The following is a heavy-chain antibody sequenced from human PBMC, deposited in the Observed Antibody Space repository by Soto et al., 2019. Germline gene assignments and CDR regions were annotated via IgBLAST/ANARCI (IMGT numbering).Heavy chain of an antibody. D-gene: IGHD3-22*01. CDR1: GYTFTSYG. V-gene: IGHV1-18*01. CDR2: ITANNVNT. CDR3: ARDMGGYYFEPNDY. Sequence: ASVKVSCKTSGYTFTSYGISWVRQSPGQGLEWMGWITANNVNTNYAQKFQGRVTMTTDTSTATAYMELRSLRSDDTAVYYCARDMGGYYFEPNDYWG. J-gene: IGHJ4*01.